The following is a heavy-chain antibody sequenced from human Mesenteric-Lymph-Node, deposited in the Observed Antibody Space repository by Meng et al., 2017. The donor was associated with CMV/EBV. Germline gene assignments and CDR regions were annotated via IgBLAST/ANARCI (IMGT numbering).Heavy chain of an antibody. CDR2: MKEDGRER. V-gene: IGHV3-7*01. CDR3: TRSMEV. Sequence: GGPLRLSCAASGFPSSKTWISWVRQAPGKGLAWVANMKEDGRERNYADSVKGRFSMSRDNAMNSLFLQMNSLRVEDTAVYYCTRSMEVWGQGTTVIVSS. J-gene: IGHJ6*02. CDR1: GFPSSKTW.